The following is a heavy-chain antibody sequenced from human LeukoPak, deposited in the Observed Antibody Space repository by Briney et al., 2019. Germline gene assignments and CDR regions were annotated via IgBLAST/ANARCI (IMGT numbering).Heavy chain of an antibody. V-gene: IGHV1-2*02. J-gene: IGHJ5*02. D-gene: IGHD6-19*01. CDR1: GYTFTGYY. Sequence: ASVKVSCKASGYTFTGYYMHWVRQAPGQGLEWMGWINPNSGGTNYAQKFQGRVTMTRDTSISTVYMELSRLRSDDTAVYYCARVRKVAVAAWGHNWFDPWGQGTLVTVSS. CDR3: ARVRKVAVAAWGHNWFDP. CDR2: INPNSGGT.